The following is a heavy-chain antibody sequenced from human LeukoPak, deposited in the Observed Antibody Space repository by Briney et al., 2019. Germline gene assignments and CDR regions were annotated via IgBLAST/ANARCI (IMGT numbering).Heavy chain of an antibody. D-gene: IGHD3-10*01. Sequence: PSETLSLTCTVSGGSISSTTYYWVWIRQPPGKGLQYTGTTYYSGSTYYNPSLKSRVTVSVDTSQNQFSLKLNSVTAADTAVYFCARHKDSGSYYNPVDYWGQGTLVTVSS. CDR1: GGSISSTTYY. CDR2: TYYSGST. J-gene: IGHJ4*02. CDR3: ARHKDSGSYYNPVDY. V-gene: IGHV4-39*01.